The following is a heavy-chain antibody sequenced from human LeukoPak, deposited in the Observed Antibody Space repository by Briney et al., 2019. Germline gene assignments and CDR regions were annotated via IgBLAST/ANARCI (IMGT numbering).Heavy chain of an antibody. CDR1: GDSVSGNSAT. D-gene: IGHD3-16*02. V-gene: IGHV6-1*01. CDR2: TYYRSKWYN. Sequence: SQTLSLTCAISGDSVSGNSATWNWIRQSPSRGLEWLGRTYYRSKWYNDYAVSVKSRITINPDTSKNQFSLQLNSVTPEDTAVYYCAGDLRRSCEFDYWGQGTLVTVSS. J-gene: IGHJ4*02. CDR3: AGDLRRSCEFDY.